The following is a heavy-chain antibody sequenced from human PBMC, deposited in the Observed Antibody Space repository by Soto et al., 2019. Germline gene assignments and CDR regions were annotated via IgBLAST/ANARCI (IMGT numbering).Heavy chain of an antibody. CDR3: ARYPPLRIAARKGGFDY. V-gene: IGHV4-34*01. D-gene: IGHD6-6*01. CDR1: GGSFSGYY. CDR2: INHSGST. J-gene: IGHJ4*02. Sequence: PSETLSLTCAVYGGSFSGYYWSWIRQPPGKGLEWIGEINHSGSTNYNPSLKSRVTISVDTSKNQFSLKLSSVTAAETAVYYCARYPPLRIAARKGGFDYWGQGTLVTVS.